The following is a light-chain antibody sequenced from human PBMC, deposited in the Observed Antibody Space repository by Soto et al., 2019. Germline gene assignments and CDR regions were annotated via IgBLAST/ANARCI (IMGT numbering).Light chain of an antibody. CDR3: CSYTISATLV. CDR2: EVR. Sequence: QSVLTQPASVSGSPGQSITISCSGTTNDIGGYNYVSWYQHHPGKVPKVIIYEVRNRPSGVSNLFSGSKSGNTAYLTISGRQAEDEADYYCCSYTISATLVFGGGTQLTVL. J-gene: IGLJ3*02. V-gene: IGLV2-14*01. CDR1: TNDIGGYNY.